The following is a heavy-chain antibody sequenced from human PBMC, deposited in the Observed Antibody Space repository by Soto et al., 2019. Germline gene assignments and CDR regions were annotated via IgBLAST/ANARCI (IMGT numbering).Heavy chain of an antibody. CDR2: TYYRSKWNN. D-gene: IGHD3-10*01. J-gene: IGHJ6*02. V-gene: IGHV6-1*01. CDR1: GDSVSSNSAA. Sequence: QVQLQQSGPGLVKPSRTLSLTCAISGDSVSSNSAAWNWIRQSPSRGLEWLGRTYYRSKWNNDYAVSVKSRITINPDTSKNQFSLQLNSVTPEDTAVYYCARAVINMVRGVKVYYYDYGMDEWGQGTTVTVSS. CDR3: ARAVINMVRGVKVYYYDYGMDE.